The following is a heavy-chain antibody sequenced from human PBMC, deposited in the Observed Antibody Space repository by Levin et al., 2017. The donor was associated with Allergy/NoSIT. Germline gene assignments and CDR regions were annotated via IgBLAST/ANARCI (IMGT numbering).Heavy chain of an antibody. J-gene: IGHJ6*02. V-gene: IGHV5-51*01. Sequence: GESLKISCKASGYTFTSYWIGWVRQMPGKGLEWMGIVLPADSDTRYNPSFQGQVNISADKSINTAYLQWSSLKASDTAIYFCERHLDYGADYYFYGLDVWGQGTSISVSS. CDR3: ERHLDYGADYYFYGLDV. CDR2: VLPADSDT. CDR1: GYTFTSYW. D-gene: IGHD4-17*01.